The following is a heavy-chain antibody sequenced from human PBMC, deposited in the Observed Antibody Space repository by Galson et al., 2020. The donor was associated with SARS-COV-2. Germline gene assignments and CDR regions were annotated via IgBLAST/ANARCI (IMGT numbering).Heavy chain of an antibody. CDR2: ISYDGSNK. CDR3: ARDDYYDSRAYYSGGPSY. D-gene: IGHD3-22*01. V-gene: IGHV3-30*01. J-gene: IGHJ4*02. Sequence: GGSLRLSCAASGFTFSSYAMHWVRQAPGKGLEWVAVISYDGSNKYYADSVKGRFTISRDNSKNTLYLQMNSLRAEDTAVYYCARDDYYDSRAYYSGGPSYWGQGTLVTVSS. CDR1: GFTFSSYA.